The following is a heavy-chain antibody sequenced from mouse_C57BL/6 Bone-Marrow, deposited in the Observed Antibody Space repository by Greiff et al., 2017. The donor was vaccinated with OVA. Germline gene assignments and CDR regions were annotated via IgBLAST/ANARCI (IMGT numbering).Heavy chain of an antibody. J-gene: IGHJ3*01. Sequence: VHVKQSGPELVKPGASVKIPCKASGYTFTDYNMDWVKQSHGKSLEWIGDINPNNGGTIYNQKFKGNATLTVDKSSSTAYMELRSLTSEDTAVYYCALITTVVGAYWGQGTLVTVSA. D-gene: IGHD1-1*01. CDR1: GYTFTDYN. CDR2: INPNNGGT. CDR3: ALITTVVGAY. V-gene: IGHV1-18*01.